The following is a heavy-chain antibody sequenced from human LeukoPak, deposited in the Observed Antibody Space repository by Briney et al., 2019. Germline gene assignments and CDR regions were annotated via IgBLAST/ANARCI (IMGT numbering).Heavy chain of an antibody. CDR3: ARDRSTMVRGENFAFDI. CDR2: INPNSGGI. D-gene: IGHD3-10*01. Sequence: ASVKVSCKASGYTFTGYYMHWVRQAPGQGLEWMGWINPNSGGINYAQRFQGSVTMTRDTSLSTAYMELSRLRSDDTAVYYCARDRSTMVRGENFAFDIWGQGTMVTVSS. J-gene: IGHJ3*02. CDR1: GYTFTGYY. V-gene: IGHV1-2*02.